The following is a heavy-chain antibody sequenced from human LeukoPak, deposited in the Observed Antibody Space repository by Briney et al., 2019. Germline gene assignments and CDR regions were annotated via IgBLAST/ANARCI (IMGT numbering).Heavy chain of an antibody. CDR2: ISDDGDNK. V-gene: IGHV3-30*04. J-gene: IGHJ4*02. CDR1: GFTFSSYT. CDR3: ARGHSGYDSGLDS. D-gene: IGHD5-12*01. Sequence: GGSLRLSCAASGFTFSSYTMHWVRQAPGKGLEWVAVISDDGDNKYYADSVKGRFTISRDSSKNTLYLQMNSLRAEDTAVYYCARGHSGYDSGLDSWGQGNLVIVSS.